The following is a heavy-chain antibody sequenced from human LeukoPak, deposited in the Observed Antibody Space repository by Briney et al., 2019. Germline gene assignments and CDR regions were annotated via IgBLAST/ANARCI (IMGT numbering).Heavy chain of an antibody. V-gene: IGHV3-48*02. CDR2: ISSSRSTI. D-gene: IGHD1-26*01. CDR3: ARDSPGWGAFDV. J-gene: IGHJ3*01. Sequence: PGGSLRLSCAASGFTFKNYNMNWVRRAPGKGLEWVSYISSSRSTIFYADPVKGRFTVSRDNAENSLYLQMNSLRDEDTAVYYCARDSPGWGAFDVWGQGTMVTVSS. CDR1: GFTFKNYN.